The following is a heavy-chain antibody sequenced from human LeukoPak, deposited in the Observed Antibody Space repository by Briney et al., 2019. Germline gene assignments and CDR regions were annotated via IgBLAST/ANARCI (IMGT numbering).Heavy chain of an antibody. D-gene: IGHD6-13*01. CDR2: ISYDGSNK. Sequence: GRSLRLSCAASGFTFSSYAMHWVRQAPGKGLEWVAVISYDGSNKYYADSVKGRFTISRDNSKNTLYLQMNGLRAEDTAVYYCARDRIAAAGKSPCFQHWGQGTLVTVSS. CDR1: GFTFSSYA. CDR3: ARDRIAAAGKSPCFQH. V-gene: IGHV3-30-3*01. J-gene: IGHJ1*01.